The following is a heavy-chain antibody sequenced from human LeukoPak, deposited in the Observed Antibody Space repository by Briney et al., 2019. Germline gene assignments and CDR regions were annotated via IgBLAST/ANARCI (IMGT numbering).Heavy chain of an antibody. J-gene: IGHJ4*02. CDR1: GGSISSGSYY. V-gene: IGHV4-61*02. CDR3: ARGAMIAYLDY. CDR2: IYTSGST. Sequence: PSETLSLTCTVSGGSISSGSYYWSWIRQPAGKGLEWIGRIYTSGSTNYNPSLKSRVTMSVDTSKNQFSLKLSSVTAADTAVYYCARGAMIAYLDYWGQGTLVTVSS. D-gene: IGHD3-22*01.